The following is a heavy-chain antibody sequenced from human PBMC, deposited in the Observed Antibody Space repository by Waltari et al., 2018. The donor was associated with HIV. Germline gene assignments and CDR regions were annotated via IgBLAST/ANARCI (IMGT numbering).Heavy chain of an antibody. CDR1: GFTFSCIA. D-gene: IGHD6-19*01. V-gene: IGHV3-23*04. CDR2: IGGSGGST. J-gene: IGHJ4*02. Sequence: EVQLVESGGGVVQPGGSLVLSCAASGFTFSCIALRWLRPAPGQGLEWVSAIGGSGGSTYYAESVKGRFTISRDNSKNTLYLQMNSLRAEDTAVYYCAKDLGAVAGQLDYWGQGTLVTVSS. CDR3: AKDLGAVAGQLDY.